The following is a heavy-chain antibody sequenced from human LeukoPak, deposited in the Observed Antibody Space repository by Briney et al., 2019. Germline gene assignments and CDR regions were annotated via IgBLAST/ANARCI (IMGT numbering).Heavy chain of an antibody. D-gene: IGHD1-26*01. Sequence: GGSLRLSCSASGFTFNSYAMHWVRQAPGKGLEWVAVISYDGSNKYYADSVKGRFTISRDNSKNTLYLQMNSLRAEDTAVYYCACLPSPRGSYYEVDYWGQGTLVTASS. J-gene: IGHJ4*02. CDR1: GFTFNSYA. CDR3: ACLPSPRGSYYEVDY. CDR2: ISYDGSNK. V-gene: IGHV3-30-3*01.